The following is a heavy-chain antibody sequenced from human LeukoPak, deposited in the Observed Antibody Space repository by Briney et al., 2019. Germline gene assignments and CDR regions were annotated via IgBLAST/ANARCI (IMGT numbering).Heavy chain of an antibody. CDR2: ITIDGSST. CDR3: TRDRFYAMDA. J-gene: IGHJ6*02. V-gene: IGHV3-74*03. Sequence: TGGSLRLSCAAPEVTSRNSWMHWVRQAPGKGLVWVSRITIDGSSTTYADSVKGRFTISRDNAKDSLYLQMNSLRPEDTAVYYCTRDRFYAMDAWGQGTTVIVSS. CDR1: EVTSRNSW.